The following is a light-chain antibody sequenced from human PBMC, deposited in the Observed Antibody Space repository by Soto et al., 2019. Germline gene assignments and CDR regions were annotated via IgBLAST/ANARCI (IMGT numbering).Light chain of an antibody. J-gene: IGLJ1*01. CDR2: KNS. Sequence: SVLTQPPSASGTPGQTVTISCSGSGSNIGSNYVDWYQQFPGTAPKLLIYKNSQRPSGVPDRFSGSKSGTSASLAISGLRSEDEAHYYCAAWDDTLRSSYVFGPGTKVTVL. CDR3: AAWDDTLRSSYV. CDR1: GSNIGSNY. V-gene: IGLV1-47*01.